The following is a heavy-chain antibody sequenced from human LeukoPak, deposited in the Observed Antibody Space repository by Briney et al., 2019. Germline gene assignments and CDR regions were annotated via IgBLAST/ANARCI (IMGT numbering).Heavy chain of an antibody. CDR2: ISWDVGST. V-gene: IGHV3-43*01. CDR1: GFTFEDYS. CDR3: AKDRGSSWYDGKGGYMDV. Sequence: GGSLRLSCEASGFTFEDYSMHWVRQAPGKGLEWVSLISWDVGSTFYADSVKGGFTISRDNSKSSLFLQMNSLRTEDTALYYCAKDRGSSWYDGKGGYMDVWGKGTTVTVSS. J-gene: IGHJ6*03. D-gene: IGHD6-13*01.